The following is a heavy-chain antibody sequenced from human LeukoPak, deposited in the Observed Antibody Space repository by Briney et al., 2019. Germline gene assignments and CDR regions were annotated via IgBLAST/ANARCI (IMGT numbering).Heavy chain of an antibody. CDR2: INHSGST. CDR3: ARHAKLTPPPLIYYYYYMDV. D-gene: IGHD2-21*01. Sequence: PSETLSLTCAVYGGSFSGYYWSWIRQPPGKGLEWIGEINHSGSTNYNPSLKSRVTISVDTSKNQFSLKLSSVTAADTAVYYCARHAKLTPPPLIYYYYYMDVWGKGTTVTISS. V-gene: IGHV4-34*01. CDR1: GGSFSGYY. J-gene: IGHJ6*03.